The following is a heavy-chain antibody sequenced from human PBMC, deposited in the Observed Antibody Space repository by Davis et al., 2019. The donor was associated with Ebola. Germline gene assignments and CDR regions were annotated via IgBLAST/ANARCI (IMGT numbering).Heavy chain of an antibody. CDR2: INSDGSST. J-gene: IGHJ6*02. V-gene: IGHV3-74*01. Sequence: PGGSLRLSCAASGFTFSSYWMHWVRQAPGKGLVWVSRINSDGSSTSYADSVKGRFTISRDNAKNTLYLQMNSLRAEDTAVYYCARETPMVRGVIYYYYGMDVWGQGTTVTVSS. CDR1: GFTFSSYW. D-gene: IGHD3-10*01. CDR3: ARETPMVRGVIYYYYGMDV.